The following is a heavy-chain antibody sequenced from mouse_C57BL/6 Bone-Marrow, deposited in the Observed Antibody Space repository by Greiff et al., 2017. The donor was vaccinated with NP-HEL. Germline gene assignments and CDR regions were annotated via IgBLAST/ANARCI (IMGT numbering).Heavy chain of an antibody. CDR3: AKNGPGSSYGWYFDV. V-gene: IGHV2-5*01. CDR2: IWRGGST. D-gene: IGHD1-1*01. Sequence: VKVVESGPGLVQPSQSLSITCTVSGFSLTSYGVHWVRQSPGKGLEWLGVIWRGGSTDYNAAFMSRLSITKDNSKSQVFFKMNSLQADDTAIYYCAKNGPGSSYGWYFDVWGTGTTVTVSS. CDR1: GFSLTSYG. J-gene: IGHJ1*03.